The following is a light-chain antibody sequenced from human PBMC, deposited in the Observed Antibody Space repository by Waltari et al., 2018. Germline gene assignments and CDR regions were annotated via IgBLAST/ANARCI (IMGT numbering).Light chain of an antibody. CDR3: QQYNAYRA. Sequence: DIQMTQSPSTLSASVGDRVTITCRASESINSHVAWYQQKPGKAPKLLIYKASNLESGGPSRFIGSGAGTEVALAISSLQPDDFATYDGQQYNAYRAFGQGTKIEVK. J-gene: IGKJ1*01. CDR2: KAS. CDR1: ESINSH. V-gene: IGKV1-5*03.